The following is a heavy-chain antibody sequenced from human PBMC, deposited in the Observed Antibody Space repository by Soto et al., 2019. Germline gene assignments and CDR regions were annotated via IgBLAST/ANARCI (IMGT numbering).Heavy chain of an antibody. Sequence: PSETLSLTCTVSGGSISSGGYYWSWILQHPWKGLEWIGYIYYSGSTYYNPSLKMRVTISVDTSKKQFSLKLSAVTAADKAVYYCARGTIFGVVIPDYFDYWGQGTLVTVSS. D-gene: IGHD3-3*01. CDR1: GGSISSGGYY. CDR2: IYYSGST. V-gene: IGHV4-31*03. J-gene: IGHJ4*02. CDR3: ARGTIFGVVIPDYFDY.